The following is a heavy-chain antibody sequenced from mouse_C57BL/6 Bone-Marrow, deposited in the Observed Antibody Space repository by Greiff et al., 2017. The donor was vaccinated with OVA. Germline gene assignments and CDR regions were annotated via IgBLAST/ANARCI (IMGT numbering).Heavy chain of an antibody. Sequence: QVQLQQSGAELVKPGASVKLSCKASGYTFTSYWMQWVKQRPGQGLEWIGEIDPSDSYTNYNQKFKGKATLTVDTSSSTAYMQLSSLTSEDSAVYYCARCGIDGYYPDYWGQGTTLTVSS. V-gene: IGHV1-50*01. D-gene: IGHD2-3*01. CDR1: GYTFTSYW. CDR3: ARCGIDGYYPDY. J-gene: IGHJ2*01. CDR2: IDPSDSYT.